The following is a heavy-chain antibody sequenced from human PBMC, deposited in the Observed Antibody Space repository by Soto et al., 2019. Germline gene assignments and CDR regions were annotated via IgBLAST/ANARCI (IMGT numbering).Heavy chain of an antibody. CDR3: VRDRYLMEPFDY. V-gene: IGHV3-74*01. J-gene: IGHJ4*02. Sequence: PGGSLRLSCAASGFTFRNYWMHWVRQAPGKGLMWVSRTNSDRSSTSSADSVKGRFTISSYNAKKTMYLQMNSLIAEDTTVYYCVRDRYLMEPFDYWGQGTLVTVSS. CDR2: TNSDRSST. D-gene: IGHD1-1*01. CDR1: GFTFRNYW.